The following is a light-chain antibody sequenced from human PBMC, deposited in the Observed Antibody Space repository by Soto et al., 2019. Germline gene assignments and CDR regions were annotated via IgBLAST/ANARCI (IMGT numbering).Light chain of an antibody. V-gene: IGKV1-5*03. CDR3: QHWVDYMWT. J-gene: IGKJ1*01. Sequence: DIHLTQSPSTLSASVGDRVTITCRASQSISSWLAWYQQKPGKAPKLLIYMASTLESGVPSRFSGSGSGTEFTLTISSLQPDDFATYYCQHWVDYMWTFGQGTKVEIK. CDR2: MAS. CDR1: QSISSW.